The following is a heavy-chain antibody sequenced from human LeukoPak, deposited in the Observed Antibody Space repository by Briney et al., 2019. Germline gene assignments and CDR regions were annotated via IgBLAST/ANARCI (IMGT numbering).Heavy chain of an antibody. V-gene: IGHV3-73*01. CDR1: GFTFSGSA. D-gene: IGHD4-17*01. Sequence: PGGSLKLSCATSGFTFSGSAMDWVRQPSGKGLEWVGRIRSKANSYATAYAASVKGRFTISRDDSKNTAYLQMNSLKTEDTAVYYCTTLFDYGDQFDYWGQGTLVTVSS. CDR3: TTLFDYGDQFDY. J-gene: IGHJ4*02. CDR2: IRSKANSYAT.